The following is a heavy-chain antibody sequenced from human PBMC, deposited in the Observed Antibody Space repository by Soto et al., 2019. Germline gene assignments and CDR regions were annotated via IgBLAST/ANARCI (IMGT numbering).Heavy chain of an antibody. J-gene: IGHJ4*02. Sequence: VQLLESGGGLVQPGGSLRLSCAASGFNFKKFAMAWVRQAPGEGLEWVSGISCCGGSTSYADSVKGRFSTARDDSKNTLSLQMNGLRVEDTAQYFCAKADGEQWLIPHLDNWGQGTLVTVS. V-gene: IGHV3-23*01. CDR2: ISCCGGST. CDR3: AKADGEQWLIPHLDN. CDR1: GFNFKKFA. D-gene: IGHD6-19*01.